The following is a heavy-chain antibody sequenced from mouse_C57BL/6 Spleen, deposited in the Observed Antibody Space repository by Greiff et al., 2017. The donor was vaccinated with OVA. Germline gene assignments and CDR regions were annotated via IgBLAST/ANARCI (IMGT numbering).Heavy chain of an antibody. CDR3: ARPYDGYSAWFAY. V-gene: IGHV5-4*01. CDR1: GFTFSSYA. Sequence: EVQLVESGGGLVKPGGSLKLSCAASGFTFSSYAMSWVRQTPEKRLEWVATISDGGSYTYYPDNVKGRFTISRDNAKNNLYLQMSHLKSEDTAMYYCARPYDGYSAWFAYWGQGTLVTVSA. J-gene: IGHJ3*01. D-gene: IGHD2-3*01. CDR2: ISDGGSYT.